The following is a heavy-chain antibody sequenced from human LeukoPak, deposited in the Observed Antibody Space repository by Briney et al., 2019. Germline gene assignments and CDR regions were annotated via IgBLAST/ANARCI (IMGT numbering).Heavy chain of an antibody. D-gene: IGHD3-10*01. CDR3: ARCPGLWFGELLYYFQY. J-gene: IGHJ4*02. Sequence: GGSLRLSSAASGFTFSCYAMHWVRQAPGKGLEWVAVISYDGSNKYYADSVKGRFTISRDNSKNTLYLQMNSLRAEDTAVYYCARCPGLWFGELLYYFQYWGQGTLVTVSS. V-gene: IGHV3-30-3*01. CDR2: ISYDGSNK. CDR1: GFTFSCYA.